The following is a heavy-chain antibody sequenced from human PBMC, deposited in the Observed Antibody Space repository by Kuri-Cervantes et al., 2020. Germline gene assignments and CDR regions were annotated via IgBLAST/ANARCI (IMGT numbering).Heavy chain of an antibody. V-gene: IGHV3-48*02. CDR1: GFTFSSYS. CDR2: ISSSSSTI. J-gene: IGHJ4*02. Sequence: GESLKISCAASGFTFSSYSMNWVRQAPGKGLEWVSYISSSSSTIYYADSVKGRFTISRDNAKNSLYLQMNSLRDEDTAVCYCAREGPPSSGSCFDYWGQGTLVTVSS. D-gene: IGHD1-26*01. CDR3: AREGPPSSGSCFDY.